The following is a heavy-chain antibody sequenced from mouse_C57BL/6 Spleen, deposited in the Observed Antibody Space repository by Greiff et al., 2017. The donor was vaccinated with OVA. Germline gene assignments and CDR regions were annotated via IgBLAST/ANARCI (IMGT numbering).Heavy chain of an antibody. CDR1: GYTFTDYE. CDR3: TSYYGSSYGFDY. Sequence: VQLQESGAELVRPGASVTLSCKASGYTFTDYEMHWVKQTPVHGLEWIGAIDPETGGTAYNQKFKGKAILTADKSSSTAYMELRSLTSEDSAVYYCTSYYGSSYGFDYWGQGTTLTVSS. CDR2: IDPETGGT. D-gene: IGHD1-1*01. V-gene: IGHV1-15*01. J-gene: IGHJ2*01.